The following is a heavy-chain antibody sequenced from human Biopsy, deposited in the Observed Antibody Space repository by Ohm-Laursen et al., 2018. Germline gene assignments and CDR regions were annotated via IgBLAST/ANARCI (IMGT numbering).Heavy chain of an antibody. D-gene: IGHD2-15*01. CDR2: IKQDGSEK. J-gene: IGHJ4*02. Sequence: SLRLSCAASGFTFRRNGMHWVRQAPGKGLEWVANIKQDGSEKNYVDSVKGRFTISRDNAKNSLLLQMNRLRVEDTAVYYCARAYSRGDYWGQGTLVTVSS. V-gene: IGHV3-7*01. CDR1: GFTFRRNG. CDR3: ARAYSRGDY.